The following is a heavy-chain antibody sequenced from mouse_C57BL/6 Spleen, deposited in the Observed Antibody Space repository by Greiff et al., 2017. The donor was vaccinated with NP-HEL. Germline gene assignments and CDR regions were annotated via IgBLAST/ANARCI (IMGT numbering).Heavy chain of an antibody. CDR2: IYPGDGDT. V-gene: IGHV1-80*01. CDR1: GYAFSSYW. Sequence: VQGVESGAELVKPGASVKISCKASGYAFSSYWMNWVKQRPGKGLEWIGQIYPGDGDTNYNGKFKGKATLTADKSSSTAYMQLSSLTSEDSAVYFCARSAQARAMDYWGQGTSVTVSS. CDR3: ARSAQARAMDY. J-gene: IGHJ4*01. D-gene: IGHD3-2*02.